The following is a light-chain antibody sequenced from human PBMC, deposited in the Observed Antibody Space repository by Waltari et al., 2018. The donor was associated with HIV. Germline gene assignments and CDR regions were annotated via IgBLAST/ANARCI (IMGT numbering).Light chain of an antibody. CDR1: SGSISSNY. CDR2: EDN. Sequence: NFMLTQPHSVSESPGKTVTISCTRSSGSISSNYVHWYQQRPGSVPSSVIYEDNRRPTGVPYRFSGSIDSSSNTASLTISGLKTEDEADYCCQAYRDTSFGVFGGGTKVTVL. CDR3: QAYRDTSFGV. J-gene: IGLJ3*02. V-gene: IGLV6-57*04.